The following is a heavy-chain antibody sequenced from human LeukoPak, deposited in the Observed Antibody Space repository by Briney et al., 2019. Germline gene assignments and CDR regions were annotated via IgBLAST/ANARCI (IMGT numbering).Heavy chain of an antibody. CDR1: GFTFNTYA. J-gene: IGHJ4*02. Sequence: PGGSLRLSCAASGFTFNTYAMSWVRQAPGKGLEWVSGISVSGGRTDYADSVKGRFTISRDNSKNTLYLQMNSLRAEDTAVYYCAKGVVVVAATCSDYWGQGTLVTVSS. CDR3: AKGVVVVAATCSDY. V-gene: IGHV3-23*01. CDR2: ISVSGGRT. D-gene: IGHD2-15*01.